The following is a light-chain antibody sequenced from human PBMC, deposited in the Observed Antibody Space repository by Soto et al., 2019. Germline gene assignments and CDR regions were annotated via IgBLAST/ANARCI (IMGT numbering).Light chain of an antibody. CDR3: QQYSYSLWT. CDR2: GAS. Sequence: IVFTESPGALSLSPGERARLSCRASQSVTSSYLAWYQQKPGQAPRLLIYGASSRATGIPDRFSGSGSGTDFTLPIGSLEPEDFAVYYCQQYSYSLWTFGQGTKVDIK. J-gene: IGKJ1*01. V-gene: IGKV3-20*01. CDR1: QSVTSSY.